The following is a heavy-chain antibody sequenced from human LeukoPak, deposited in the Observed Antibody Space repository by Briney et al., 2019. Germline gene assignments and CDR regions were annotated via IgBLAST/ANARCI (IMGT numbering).Heavy chain of an antibody. CDR1: GYTLTELS. Sequence: ASVKVSCKVSGYTLTELSMHWVRQAPGKGLEWMGGSDPEDGETIYAQKFQGRVTMTEDTSTDTAYMELSSLRSEDTAVYYCATVGGSNTWGYFQHWGQGTLVTVSS. CDR3: ATVGGSNTWGYFQH. D-gene: IGHD2-15*01. CDR2: SDPEDGET. J-gene: IGHJ1*01. V-gene: IGHV1-24*01.